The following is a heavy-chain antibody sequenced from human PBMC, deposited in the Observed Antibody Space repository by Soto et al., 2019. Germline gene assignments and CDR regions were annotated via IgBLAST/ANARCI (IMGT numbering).Heavy chain of an antibody. V-gene: IGHV3-33*01. D-gene: IGHD1-26*01. CDR1: GFTFSSYG. CDR2: IWYDGSNK. Sequence: GGSLRLSCAASGFTFSSYGMHWVRQAPGKGLEWVAVIWYDGSNKYYADSVKGRFTISRDNSKNTLYLQMNSLRAEDTAVYYCARVGLLVGAFDIWGQGTMVTVSS. CDR3: ARVGLLVGAFDI. J-gene: IGHJ3*02.